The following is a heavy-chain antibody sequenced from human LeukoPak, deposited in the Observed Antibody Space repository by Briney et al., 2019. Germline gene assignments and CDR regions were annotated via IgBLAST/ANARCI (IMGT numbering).Heavy chain of an antibody. J-gene: IGHJ6*02. D-gene: IGHD3-22*01. CDR3: ARHVGYYDSSGYYNYYYYGMDV. CDR1: GYSFTSYW. V-gene: IGHV5-51*01. CDR2: IYPGDSDT. Sequence: GESLKISCEGSGYSFTSYWIGWVRQMPGKGLEWMGIIYPGDSDTRYSPSFQGQVTISADKSISTAYLQWSSLKASDTAMYYCARHVGYYDSSGYYNYYYYGMDVWGQGTTVTVSS.